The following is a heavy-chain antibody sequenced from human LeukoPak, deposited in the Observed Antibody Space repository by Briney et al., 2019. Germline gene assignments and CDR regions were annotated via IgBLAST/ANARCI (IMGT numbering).Heavy chain of an antibody. CDR2: ISYDGSNK. Sequence: PGRSLRLSCAASGFTSSSYGMHWVRQAPGKGLEWVAVISYDGSNKYYADSVKGRFTISRDNSKNTLYLQMNSLRAEDTAVYYCAKDPGVTMIVVVGLFDYWGQGTLVTVSS. J-gene: IGHJ4*02. D-gene: IGHD3-22*01. V-gene: IGHV3-30*18. CDR1: GFTSSSYG. CDR3: AKDPGVTMIVVVGLFDY.